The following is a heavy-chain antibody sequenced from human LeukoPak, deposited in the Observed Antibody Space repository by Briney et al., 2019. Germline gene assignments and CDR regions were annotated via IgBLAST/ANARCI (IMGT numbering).Heavy chain of an antibody. Sequence: SETLSLTCSVSGDSVSRSDSYWDWIRQPPGKGLEWIGTIYYSGSTYYSPSLKSRVTMSVDPSNNQFSLNLRSVTAADTALYYCARGRYYDGSGYLEWGQGTLLSVSS. D-gene: IGHD3-22*01. CDR1: GDSVSRSDSY. V-gene: IGHV4-39*01. J-gene: IGHJ1*01. CDR3: ARGRYYDGSGYLE. CDR2: IYYSGST.